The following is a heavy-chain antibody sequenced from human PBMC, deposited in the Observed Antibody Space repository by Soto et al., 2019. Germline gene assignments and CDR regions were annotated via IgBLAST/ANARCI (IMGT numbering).Heavy chain of an antibody. Sequence: GESLKISCKGSGNNFTRNWIGWVRQMPGKGLEWMGIIYPGDSDTRYSPSFKGQVTISADKSISTAYLQWSSLKASDTAMYYCASVKAGNFYYGVDVWGQGTTVTVSS. CDR1: GNNFTRNW. CDR3: ASVKAGNFYYGVDV. D-gene: IGHD1-1*01. V-gene: IGHV5-51*01. CDR2: IYPGDSDT. J-gene: IGHJ6*02.